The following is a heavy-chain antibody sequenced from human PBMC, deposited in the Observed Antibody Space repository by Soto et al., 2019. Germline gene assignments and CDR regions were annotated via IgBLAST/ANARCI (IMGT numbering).Heavy chain of an antibody. V-gene: IGHV3-30*03. D-gene: IGHD2-21*01. Sequence: PGWSLRLSCAASGFTFSSYGMHWVRQAPGKGLEWVAVIPYDGSNKYYADSVKGRFTISRDNSKNTLYLQMNSLRAEDTAVYYCASWGHIVPVSHTDFEHWGEGTLVTVSS. CDR1: GFTFSSYG. CDR3: ASWGHIVPVSHTDFEH. CDR2: IPYDGSNK. J-gene: IGHJ4*02.